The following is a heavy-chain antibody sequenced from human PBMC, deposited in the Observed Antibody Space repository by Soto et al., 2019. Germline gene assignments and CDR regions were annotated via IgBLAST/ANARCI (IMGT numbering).Heavy chain of an antibody. CDR2: ISGGGANA. CDR3: AKDLNPQGVVIPTSMGSWFDP. D-gene: IGHD2-15*01. CDR1: GLTFSRVA. Sequence: GGSLRLSCAASGLTFSRVAMSWVRQAPGKGLEWVAAISGGGANAYYADSVRGRFTGSRDNSKNTMYLQMNSLRAEDTALYYCAKDLNPQGVVIPTSMGSWFDPWGQGTLVTVSS. V-gene: IGHV3-23*01. J-gene: IGHJ5*02.